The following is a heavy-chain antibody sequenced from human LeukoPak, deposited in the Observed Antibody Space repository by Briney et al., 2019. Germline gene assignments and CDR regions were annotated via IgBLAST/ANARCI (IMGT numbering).Heavy chain of an antibody. D-gene: IGHD2-2*01. CDR1: GGSISSYY. Sequence: PSETLSLTCTVFGGSISSYYWSWIRQPPGKGLEWIGYIYYSGSTNYNPSLKSRVTISVDTSKNQFSLKLSSVTAADTAVYYCASSDIVVVPAATYFDYWGQGTLVTVSS. CDR3: ASSDIVVVPAATYFDY. V-gene: IGHV4-59*08. CDR2: IYYSGST. J-gene: IGHJ4*02.